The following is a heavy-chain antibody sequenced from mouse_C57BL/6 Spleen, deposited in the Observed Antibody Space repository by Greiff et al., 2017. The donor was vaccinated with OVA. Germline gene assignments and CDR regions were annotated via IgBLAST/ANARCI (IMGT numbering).Heavy chain of an antibody. J-gene: IGHJ4*01. CDR2: ISSGSSTI. CDR3: AGPYGSSYFDYAMDY. Sequence: EVQRVESGGGLVKPGGSLKLSCAASGFTFSDYGMHWVRQAPEKGLEWVAYISSGSSTIYYADTVKGRITISRDNAKNTLFLQMTSLRSEDTAMYYGAGPYGSSYFDYAMDYWGQGTSVTVSS. D-gene: IGHD1-1*01. CDR1: GFTFSDYG. V-gene: IGHV5-17*01.